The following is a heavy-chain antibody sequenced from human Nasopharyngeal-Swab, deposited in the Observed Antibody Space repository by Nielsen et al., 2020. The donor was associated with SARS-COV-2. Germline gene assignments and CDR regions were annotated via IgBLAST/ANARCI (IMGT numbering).Heavy chain of an antibody. D-gene: IGHD1-26*01. Sequence: WVRQAPGQGLEWMGRIDPNTGGTSSAQIFQGRVTMTRDTSISTVYIEVTSLTSDDTAGEDWARAGRARKTVKGLGPWGQGTLVTVSS. CDR3: ARAGRARKTVKGLGP. CDR2: IDPNTGGT. J-gene: IGHJ5*02. V-gene: IGHV1-2*06.